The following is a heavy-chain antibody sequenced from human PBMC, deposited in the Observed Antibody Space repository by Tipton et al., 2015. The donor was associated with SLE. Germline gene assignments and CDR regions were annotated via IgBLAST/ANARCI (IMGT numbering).Heavy chain of an antibody. J-gene: IGHJ4*02. D-gene: IGHD4-17*01. V-gene: IGHV4-38-2*02. CDR2: IYHTGTT. Sequence: TLSLTCTVSGFSISSGFNWGWIRQSPGKGLEWIGIIYHTGTTNYRPSLQRRGAITVDTSKNQFSLTLKSVTATDTAVYYCAKDYNHDNADYNWGQGTLVIVSS. CDR3: AKDYNHDNADYN. CDR1: GFSISSGFN.